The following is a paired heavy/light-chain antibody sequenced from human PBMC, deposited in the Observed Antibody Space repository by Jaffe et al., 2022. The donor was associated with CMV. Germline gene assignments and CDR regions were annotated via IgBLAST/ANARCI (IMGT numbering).Light chain of an antibody. CDR2: KAS. CDR1: QSINRW. Sequence: DIQMTQSPSTLSASVGDRVTITCRASQSINRWLAWYQQKPGKAPKLLIYKASSLESGVPSRFSGSGSGTQFALTISSLQPDDFATYYCQHYNSYLWTFGQGTKVEIK. V-gene: IGKV1-5*03. CDR3: QHYNSYLWT. J-gene: IGKJ1*01.
Heavy chain of an antibody. V-gene: IGHV4-39*01. CDR1: GGSISSTIYY. J-gene: IGHJ4*02. D-gene: IGHD4-17*01. Sequence: QLQLQESGPGLVKPSETLSLTCTVSGGSISSTIYYWGWIRQPPGKGLEWIGSLYYSGSTYSNPSLKSRVTISVDTSRNQFSLKLSSVTAADTAVYYCARHGDGDYTTVFYYWGQGTLVTVSS. CDR3: ARHGDGDYTTVFYY. CDR2: LYYSGST.